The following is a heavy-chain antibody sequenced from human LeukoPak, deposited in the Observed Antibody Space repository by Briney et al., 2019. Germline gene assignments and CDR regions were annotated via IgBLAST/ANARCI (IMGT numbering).Heavy chain of an antibody. CDR2: INPNSGGT. CDR3: ARVRIGQQLDKYYYYAMDV. J-gene: IGHJ6*02. D-gene: IGHD6-13*01. CDR1: GYTXTDYY. Sequence: ASVKVSCKASGYTXTDYYMHGVRQAPGQGLEWMGWINPNSGGTNYAQKFQGRVTMTTDTSIRTAYMEVSRLRSDDTAVYYCARVRIGQQLDKYYYYAMDVWGQGTTVTVSS. V-gene: IGHV1-2*02.